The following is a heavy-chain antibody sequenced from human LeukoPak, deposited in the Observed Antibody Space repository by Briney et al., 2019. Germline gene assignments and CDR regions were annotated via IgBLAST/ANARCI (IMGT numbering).Heavy chain of an antibody. Sequence: PSETLSLTCTVSGGSISSYYWSWIRQPPGKGLEWIGSIYHSGSTYYNPSLKSRVTISVDTSKNQFSLKLSSVTAADTAVYYCARPYYDFWSGNENWFDPWGQGTLVTVSS. V-gene: IGHV4-59*08. CDR3: ARPYYDFWSGNENWFDP. CDR2: IYHSGST. J-gene: IGHJ5*02. CDR1: GGSISSYY. D-gene: IGHD3-3*01.